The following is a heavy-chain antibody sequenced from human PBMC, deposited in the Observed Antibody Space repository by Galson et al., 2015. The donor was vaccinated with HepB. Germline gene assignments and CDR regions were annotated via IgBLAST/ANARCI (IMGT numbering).Heavy chain of an antibody. CDR2: IYPGDSDT. CDR3: AMWPGIAAAGTGFQDY. J-gene: IGHJ4*02. V-gene: IGHV5-51*01. Sequence: QSGAEVKKPGESLKISCKGSGYSFTSYWIGWVRQMPGKGLEWMGIIYPGDSDTRYSPSFQGQVTISADKSISTACLQWSSLKASDTAMYYCAMWPGIAAAGTGFQDYWGQGTLVTVSS. CDR1: GYSFTSYW. D-gene: IGHD6-13*01.